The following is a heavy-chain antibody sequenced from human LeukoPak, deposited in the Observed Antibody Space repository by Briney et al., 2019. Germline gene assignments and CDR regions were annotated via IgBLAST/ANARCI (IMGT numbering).Heavy chain of an antibody. CDR3: ARRTDTAMVTGVHYYMDV. CDR1: GFTFSNFW. Sequence: GSLRLSCAASGFTFSNFWMSWVRQAPGKGLEWIGYIYYSGSTNYNPSLRSRVTISVDTSKNQFSLKLSSVTAADTAVYYCARRTDTAMVTGVHYYMDVWGKGTTVTVSS. CDR2: IYYSGST. V-gene: IGHV4-59*08. D-gene: IGHD5-18*01. J-gene: IGHJ6*03.